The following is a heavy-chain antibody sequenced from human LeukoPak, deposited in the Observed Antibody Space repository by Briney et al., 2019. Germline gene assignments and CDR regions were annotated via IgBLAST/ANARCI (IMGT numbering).Heavy chain of an antibody. CDR2: IYYSGST. D-gene: IGHD4-17*01. J-gene: IGHJ5*02. CDR1: GGSISSSNYY. CDR3: ARQPTTTTVYNWFDP. V-gene: IGHV4-39*01. Sequence: SETLSLTCTVSGGSISSSNYYWGWIRQPPGKGLEWIGSIYYSGSTYYNPSLKSRVTISVDTSKNQFSLKLSSVTAADTAVYYCARQPTTTTVYNWFDPWGQGTLVTVSS.